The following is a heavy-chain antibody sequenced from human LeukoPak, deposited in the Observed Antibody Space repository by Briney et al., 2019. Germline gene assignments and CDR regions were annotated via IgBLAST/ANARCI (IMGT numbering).Heavy chain of an antibody. CDR2: IRYDGSNK. CDR3: ARAAKGLLWRSYYYYYMDV. CDR1: GFTFSSYG. Sequence: GGSLRLSCAASGFTFSSYGMHWVRQAPGKGLEWVAFIRYDGSNKYYAGSVKGRFTISRDNSKNSLYLQMNSLRAEDTAVYYCARAAKGLLWRSYYYYYMDVWGKGTTVTVSS. J-gene: IGHJ6*03. D-gene: IGHD3-10*01. V-gene: IGHV3-30*02.